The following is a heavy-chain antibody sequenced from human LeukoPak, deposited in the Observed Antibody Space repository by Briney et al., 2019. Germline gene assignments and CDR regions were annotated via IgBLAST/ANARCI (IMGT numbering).Heavy chain of an antibody. CDR3: ARIDWVTDF. V-gene: IGHV3-74*01. Sequence: GGTLRLSCEASGFTFNSYWMQWVRQAPGKGLVWVSRITSDGATSYADSVKGRFTISRENAKNTLYLQLNSLRAEDTAVYYCARIDWVTDFWGQGALVTVSS. CDR2: ITSDGAT. D-gene: IGHD2-21*01. J-gene: IGHJ4*02. CDR1: GFTFNSYW.